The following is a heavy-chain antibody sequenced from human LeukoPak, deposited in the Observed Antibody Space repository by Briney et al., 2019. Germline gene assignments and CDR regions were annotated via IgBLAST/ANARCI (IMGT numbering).Heavy chain of an antibody. CDR2: IYTSGGT. CDR1: GGSIGTYY. J-gene: IGHJ4*02. CDR3: ARAEGYYYALVY. D-gene: IGHD3-22*01. Sequence: SKTLSLTCTVSGGSIGTYYWSWIRQPPGKGLEWIGYIYTSGGTYYNPSLESRVTISVDRSKNQLSLKLSSVTAADTAVYYCARAEGYYYALVYWGQGTLVIVSS. V-gene: IGHV4-4*09.